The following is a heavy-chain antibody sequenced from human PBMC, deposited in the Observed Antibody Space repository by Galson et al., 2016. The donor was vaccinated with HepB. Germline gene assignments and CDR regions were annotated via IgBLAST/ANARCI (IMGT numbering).Heavy chain of an antibody. CDR1: KYTFSNYW. Sequence: QSGAEVKKPGESLKISCKASKYTFSNYWIAWVRQMPGKGLEWMGAIYPEDSDARYSPSFQGQVTFSVDKSINTAYLQWSSLEASDTAMYYCARRPTGGNKGWACDSWGQGAPVTVSA. CDR3: ARRPTGGNKGWACDS. V-gene: IGHV5-51*01. CDR2: IYPEDSDA. D-gene: IGHD1-14*01. J-gene: IGHJ4*02.